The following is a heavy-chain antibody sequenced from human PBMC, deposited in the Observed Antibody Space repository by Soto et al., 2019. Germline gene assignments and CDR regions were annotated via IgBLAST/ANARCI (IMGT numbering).Heavy chain of an antibody. CDR1: GLPFSSYW. J-gene: IGHJ3*02. Sequence: EVQLVKSGGGLVQPGGPLRLSCAAPGLPFSSYWRHWVRKPPGKGLVWVSGIISVGSSPSYPDSVKARFTISRDNAKNTLYLQMNSLRAEDTAVYYCAREWLGYYDFWSGYFIKTQDAFDIWGQGTMVTVSS. D-gene: IGHD3-3*01. CDR3: AREWLGYYDFWSGYFIKTQDAFDI. CDR2: IISVGSSP. V-gene: IGHV3-74*01.